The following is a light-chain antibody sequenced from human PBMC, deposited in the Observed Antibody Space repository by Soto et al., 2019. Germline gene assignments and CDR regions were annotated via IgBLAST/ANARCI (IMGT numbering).Light chain of an antibody. J-gene: IGKJ4*01. Sequence: EIVMTQSPGTLSVSPGERATLSCRASQSIRSNLAWYQQKPGQTPRLLIYVASTRATGIPARFTGSGSGTDFTLTISSLQSEDCEIYYCQQYNNWPLTFGVGTKVDIX. CDR2: VAS. CDR3: QQYNNWPLT. CDR1: QSIRSN. V-gene: IGKV3-15*01.